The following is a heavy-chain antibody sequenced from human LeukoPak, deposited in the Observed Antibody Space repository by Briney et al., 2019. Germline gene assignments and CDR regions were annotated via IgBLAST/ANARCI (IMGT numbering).Heavy chain of an antibody. CDR1: GGSISSYS. D-gene: IGHD6-25*01. CDR3: ARRVTAENWYFDL. Sequence: PSETLSLTCTVSGGSISSYSWSWVRQLPGKGLEWIGYVSNSGSTNDNPSLKSRVTISIDTSKNQFALQLSSVTAADTAVYHCARRVTAENWYFDLWGRGTQVTVSS. V-gene: IGHV4-59*01. CDR2: VSNSGST. J-gene: IGHJ2*01.